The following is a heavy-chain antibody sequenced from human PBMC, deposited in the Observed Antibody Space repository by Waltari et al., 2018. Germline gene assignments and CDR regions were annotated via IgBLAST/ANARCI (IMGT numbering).Heavy chain of an antibody. Sequence: QVQLQQWGAGLLQPSETLSLTCAVYGGSFSGYYWGWIRQPPGKGLEWIGEINHSGSTNYNPSLKSRVTISVDTSKNQFSLKLSSVTAADTAVYYCARWGWDSSGYYRDYWGQGTLVTVSS. CDR3: ARWGWDSSGYYRDY. CDR1: GGSFSGYY. V-gene: IGHV4-34*01. CDR2: INHSGST. D-gene: IGHD3-22*01. J-gene: IGHJ4*02.